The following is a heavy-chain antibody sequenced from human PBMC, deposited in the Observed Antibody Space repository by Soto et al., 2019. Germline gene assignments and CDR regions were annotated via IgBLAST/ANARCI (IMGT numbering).Heavy chain of an antibody. D-gene: IGHD2-15*01. J-gene: IGHJ5*02. CDR3: SRGYDENDNFFAP. CDR2: SYYSGTT. V-gene: IGHV4-39*01. CDR1: GASISVHSYY. Sequence: SETLSLTCTVSGASISVHSYYWTWIRQPPGKGLEWIGSSYYSGTTYFNPSLKSRATISVDTSKNQFSLRLTSVTAADTAIYYCSRGYDENDNFFAPWGPGSMVTVSA.